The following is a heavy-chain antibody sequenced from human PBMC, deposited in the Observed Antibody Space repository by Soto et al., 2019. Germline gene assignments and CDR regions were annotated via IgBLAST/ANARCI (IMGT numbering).Heavy chain of an antibody. CDR3: ARAEDRRWFDT. Sequence: SETLSLTCTVSGGSISSYYWSWIRQPPGKGLEWIGYIYYSGSTNYNPSLKSRVTISVDTSKNQFSLKLSSVTAADTAVYYCARAEDRRWFDTGGQGTLVTVSS. J-gene: IGHJ5*02. V-gene: IGHV4-59*12. CDR1: GGSISSYY. CDR2: IYYSGST.